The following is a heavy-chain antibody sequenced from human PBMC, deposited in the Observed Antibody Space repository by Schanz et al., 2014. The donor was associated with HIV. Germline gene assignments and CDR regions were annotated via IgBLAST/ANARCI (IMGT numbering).Heavy chain of an antibody. J-gene: IGHJ4*02. CDR3: TSGWSGANAFDY. CDR1: GYSFTGYS. CDR2: IIPIFGTT. D-gene: IGHD6-19*01. Sequence: QVQLVQSGAEVEKPGASAKVSCKASGYSFTGYSMHWVRQAPGQGLEWMGWIIPIFGTTNYAQKFQGRVTITADESTSTAYMELSSLRSEDTAVYYCTSGWSGANAFDYWGQGTLVIVSS. V-gene: IGHV1-69*01.